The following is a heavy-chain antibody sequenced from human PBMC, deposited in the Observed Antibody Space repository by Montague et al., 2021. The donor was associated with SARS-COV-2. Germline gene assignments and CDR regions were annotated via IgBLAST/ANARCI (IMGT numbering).Heavy chain of an antibody. J-gene: IGHJ5*02. V-gene: IGHV4-59*02. CDR2: VYCLVRT. CDR3: ARGSKVLNEWIQLERWENWFDP. CDR1: RHSAIILF. D-gene: IGHD5-18*01. Sequence: SETLSLTCAVSRHSAIILFRRRMGQHPAKRLSWNEFVYCLVRTNYNPSLKSRVTISVDTSKNQFSLKLSSVTAADTAVYYCARGSKVLNEWIQLERWENWFDPWGQGTLVTVSS.